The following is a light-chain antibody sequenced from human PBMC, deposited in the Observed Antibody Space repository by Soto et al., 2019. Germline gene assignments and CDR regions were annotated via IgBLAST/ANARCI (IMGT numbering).Light chain of an antibody. CDR1: QSVSSTY. V-gene: IGKV3-20*01. Sequence: EIVLTQSPGTLSLSPGERATLSCRASQSVSSTYLAWYQQKPGQAPRLLIYDASSRAAGIPDRFSGSASGTDFTLTISRLEPEDFAVYYCQQYGSSPVFGQGTKLEIK. J-gene: IGKJ2*01. CDR3: QQYGSSPV. CDR2: DAS.